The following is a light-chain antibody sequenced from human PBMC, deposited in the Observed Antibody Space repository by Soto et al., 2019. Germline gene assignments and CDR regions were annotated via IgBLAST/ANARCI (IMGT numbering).Light chain of an antibody. CDR3: GSYTTSTYV. Sequence: QSALTQPASVSGSPGQSITISCTGTSSDIGYYNYVSWYQQHPGKAPKLVIYDVSHRPSGVSYRFSGSKSGNTASLTISGLQAEDEADYYCGSYTTSTYVFGTGTKLTVL. J-gene: IGLJ1*01. CDR1: SSDIGYYNY. CDR2: DVS. V-gene: IGLV2-14*01.